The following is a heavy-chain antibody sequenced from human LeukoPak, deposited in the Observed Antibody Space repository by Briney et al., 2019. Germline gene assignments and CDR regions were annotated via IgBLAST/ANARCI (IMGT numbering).Heavy chain of an antibody. CDR2: IYSGGST. CDR1: GFTVSSNY. J-gene: IGHJ4*02. Sequence: GGSLRLSCAASGFTVSSNYMSWVRQAPGKGLEWVSVIYSGGSTYYADSVKGRFTISRDNSKNTLYLQMNSLRAEDTAVYYCARVSNFNGDYFDYWGQGTLVTVSS. D-gene: IGHD2-8*01. CDR3: ARVSNFNGDYFDY. V-gene: IGHV3-53*01.